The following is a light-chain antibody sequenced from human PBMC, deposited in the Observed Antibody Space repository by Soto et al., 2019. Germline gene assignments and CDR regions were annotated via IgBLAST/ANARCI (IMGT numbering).Light chain of an antibody. CDR1: NIGSKS. CDR3: QVWDSTTAVL. V-gene: IGLV3-9*01. Sequence: SYELPQPLSVSVALGQTARLTCGGSNIGSKSVHWYQKRPGQAPVVVMYRDYHRPSEIPERFSGSNSGNTATLTISRAQAGDEADYYCQVWDSTTAVLFGGGTKVTVL. CDR2: RDY. J-gene: IGLJ2*01.